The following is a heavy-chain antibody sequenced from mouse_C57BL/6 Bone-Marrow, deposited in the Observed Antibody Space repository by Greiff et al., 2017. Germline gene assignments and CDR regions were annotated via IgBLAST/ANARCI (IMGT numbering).Heavy chain of an antibody. Sequence: QVQLQQPGAELVKPGASVKLSCKASGYTFTSYWMHWGKQRPGQGLEWIGMIHPDSGSTNYNEKFKSKATLTVDKSSSTAYMQLSSLTSEDSAVYYCARSVYDGYYYYFDYWGQGTTRTVSS. CDR2: IHPDSGST. V-gene: IGHV1-64*01. D-gene: IGHD2-3*01. CDR1: GYTFTSYW. J-gene: IGHJ2*01. CDR3: ARSVYDGYYYYFDY.